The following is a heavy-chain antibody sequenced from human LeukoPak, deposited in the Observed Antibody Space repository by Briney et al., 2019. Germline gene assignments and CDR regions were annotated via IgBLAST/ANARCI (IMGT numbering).Heavy chain of an antibody. D-gene: IGHD3-10*01. Sequence: ASVKVSCKPSAYIFAGFYKHWVRQAPGQGLEWMGIINPSGGSTSYAQKFQGRVTMTRDTSTSTVYMELSSLRSEDTAVYYCAREYYGSTDYWGRGTLVTVSS. V-gene: IGHV1-46*01. CDR2: INPSGGST. CDR1: AYIFAGFY. CDR3: AREYYGSTDY. J-gene: IGHJ4*02.